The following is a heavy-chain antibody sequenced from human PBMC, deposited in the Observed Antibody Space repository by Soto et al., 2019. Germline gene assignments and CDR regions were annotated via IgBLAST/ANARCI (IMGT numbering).Heavy chain of an antibody. J-gene: IGHJ4*02. CDR2: ISAYNGNT. CDR3: AAGDYHDTSGYSSDY. CDR1: GYTFASYA. Sequence: ASVKVSCKASGYTFASYAISWMRQAPGQGLEWMGWISAYNGNTIYAQNFQERVTFTRDESTSTAYMELSSLRFEDTGVYYCAAGDYHDTSGYSSDYWGQGTLVTVSS. V-gene: IGHV1-18*01. D-gene: IGHD3-3*01.